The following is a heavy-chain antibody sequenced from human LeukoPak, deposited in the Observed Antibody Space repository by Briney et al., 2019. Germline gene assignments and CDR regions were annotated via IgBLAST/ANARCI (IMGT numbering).Heavy chain of an antibody. J-gene: IGHJ4*02. V-gene: IGHV4-59*08. CDR3: ARSTSIQHLDY. CDR2: IYYSGST. Sequence: SETLSLTCTVSGGSISGYYWSWIRQPPGKGLEWIGYIYYSGSTNYNPSLESRVTISVDTSKNQSSLKLSSVTAADTAMYYCARSTSIQHLDYWGQGTLVTVSS. CDR1: GGSISGYY. D-gene: IGHD5-18*01.